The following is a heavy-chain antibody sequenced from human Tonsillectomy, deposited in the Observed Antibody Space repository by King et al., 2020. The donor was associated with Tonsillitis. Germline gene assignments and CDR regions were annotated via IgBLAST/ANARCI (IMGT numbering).Heavy chain of an antibody. Sequence: MQLQESGSGLVKPSQTLSLTCAVSGGSISSGGYSWSWIRQPPGKGLEWIGYIYHSGITYYNPSLKSRVTISVDRSKNQFSLKLSSVTAADTAVYYCARDSGDWFDPWGQGTLVTVSS. CDR3: ARDSGDWFDP. D-gene: IGHD1-26*01. J-gene: IGHJ5*02. CDR2: IYHSGIT. V-gene: IGHV4-30-2*01. CDR1: GGSISSGGYS.